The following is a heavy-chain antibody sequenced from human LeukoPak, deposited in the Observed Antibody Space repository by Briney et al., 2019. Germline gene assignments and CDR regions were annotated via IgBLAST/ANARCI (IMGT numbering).Heavy chain of an antibody. J-gene: IGHJ4*02. Sequence: ASVNVSCKASGYTFTGYYMHWVRQAPGQGLEWMGWINPNSGGTNYAQKFQGRVTMTRDTSISTAYMELSRLRSDDTAVYYCASGVGTDSSSWDAIDYWGQGTLVTVSS. CDR2: INPNSGGT. CDR3: ASGVGTDSSSWDAIDY. V-gene: IGHV1-2*02. CDR1: GYTFTGYY. D-gene: IGHD6-13*01.